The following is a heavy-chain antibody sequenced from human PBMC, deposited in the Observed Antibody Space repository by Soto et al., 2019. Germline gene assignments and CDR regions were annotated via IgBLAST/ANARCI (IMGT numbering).Heavy chain of an antibody. CDR2: IIPMFGTT. D-gene: IGHD6-19*01. CDR3: AREDPEWLAFDY. V-gene: IGHV1-69*13. Sequence: SVKVSCKASGGTFSNYAISWVRQAPGQGLEWMGGIIPMFGTTNYAQRFQGRVTITADESTSTAYMELSSLRSEDTAVYYCAREDPEWLAFDYWGQGTLVTVSS. J-gene: IGHJ4*02. CDR1: GGTFSNYA.